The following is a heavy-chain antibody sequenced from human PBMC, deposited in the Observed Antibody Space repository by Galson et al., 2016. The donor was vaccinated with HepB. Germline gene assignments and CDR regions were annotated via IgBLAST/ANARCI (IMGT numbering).Heavy chain of an antibody. Sequence: SVKVSCKASGYIFTRYYIHWVRQAPGQGLEWMGWINTNSGNTNYAQEFQDSVTMTRDISISTAYLEVRRLRSDDTAVYYCARGRSDLEWAAVSTLLGDAFDIWGQGTTVTVSS. CDR2: INTNSGNT. J-gene: IGHJ3*02. CDR1: GYIFTRYY. V-gene: IGHV1-2*04. CDR3: ARGRSDLEWAAVSTLLGDAFDI. D-gene: IGHD3-3*01.